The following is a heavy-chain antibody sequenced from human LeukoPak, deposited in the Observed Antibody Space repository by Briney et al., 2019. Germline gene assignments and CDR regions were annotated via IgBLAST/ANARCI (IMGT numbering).Heavy chain of an antibody. CDR2: MYYRGNT. V-gene: IGHV4-39*07. CDR3: ARLYGNYQNYFDY. Sequence: SETLSLTCTVSGGSISSSSYYWGWIRQPPGKGLEWVGHMYYRGNTFYNPSLKSRVTISLDTSKNLFSLKLRSVTAADTAVYYCARLYGNYQNYFDYWGQGTLVTVSS. D-gene: IGHD1-7*01. J-gene: IGHJ4*02. CDR1: GGSISSSSYY.